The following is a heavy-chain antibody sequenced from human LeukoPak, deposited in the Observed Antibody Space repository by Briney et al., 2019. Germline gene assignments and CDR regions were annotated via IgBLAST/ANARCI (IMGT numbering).Heavy chain of an antibody. CDR1: GFTFSSYG. V-gene: IGHV3-30*18. Sequence: GGSLRLSCAASGFTFSSYGMHWVRQAPGKGLEWVAVISYDGSNKYYADSVKGRFTISRDNSKNTLYLQMNSLRAEDTAVYYCAKVPYYDSSGYPDYWGQGTLVTVSS. D-gene: IGHD3-22*01. J-gene: IGHJ4*02. CDR3: AKVPYYDSSGYPDY. CDR2: ISYDGSNK.